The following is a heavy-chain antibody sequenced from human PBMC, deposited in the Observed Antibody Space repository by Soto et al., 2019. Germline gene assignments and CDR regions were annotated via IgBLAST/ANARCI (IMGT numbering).Heavy chain of an antibody. J-gene: IGHJ6*02. CDR3: ARDLTTGTTSFAAYRDGKDV. CDR2: ISAYNGNI. D-gene: IGHD1-1*01. Sequence: QVQLVQSGAEVKKPGASVKVSCKASGYTFTSYGISWVRQAPGQGLEWMGWISAYNGNINYAQKLQGRVTMTTDTAACKACVETRSLRCDDTAAYYWARDLTTGTTSFAAYRDGKDVWGQGTTVTVSS. CDR1: GYTFTSYG. V-gene: IGHV1-18*01.